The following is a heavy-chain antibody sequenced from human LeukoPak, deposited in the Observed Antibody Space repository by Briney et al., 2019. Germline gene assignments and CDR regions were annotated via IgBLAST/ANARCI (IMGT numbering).Heavy chain of an antibody. V-gene: IGHV3-23*01. CDR1: GFAFSSFA. Sequence: TGGSLRLSCAASGFAFSSFAMSWVRQAPGKGLDWVSSISGIGGSTYYADSVKGRFTISRDSSKNTLYLQMNSLRAEDTAVYYCAKGVGTNKGGYYFDYWGQGTPVTVSS. J-gene: IGHJ4*02. CDR3: AKGVGTNKGGYYFDY. D-gene: IGHD1-26*01. CDR2: ISGIGGST.